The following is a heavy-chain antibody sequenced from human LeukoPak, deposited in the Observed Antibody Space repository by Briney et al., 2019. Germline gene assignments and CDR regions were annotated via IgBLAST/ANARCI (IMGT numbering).Heavy chain of an antibody. J-gene: IGHJ4*02. CDR2: IWYDGSNK. V-gene: IGHV3-33*01. D-gene: IGHD5-24*01. CDR3: ARVWVEMDPFFDY. Sequence: PGGSLRLSCAASGFTFSSYGMHWVRQAPGKGLEWVAVIWYDGSNKYYADSVKGRFTISRDNAKNSLYLQMNSLRAEDTAVYYCARVWVEMDPFFDYWGQGTLVTVSS. CDR1: GFTFSSYG.